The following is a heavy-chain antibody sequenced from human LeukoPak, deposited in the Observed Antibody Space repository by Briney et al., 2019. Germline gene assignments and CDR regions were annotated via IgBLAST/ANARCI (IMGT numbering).Heavy chain of an antibody. CDR1: GGSISSYY. CDR2: IYYSGST. Sequence: SETLSLTCTVSGGSISSYYWSWIRQPPGKGLEWIGYIYYSGSTNYNPSLKSRVTISLDTSKNQFSLKLSSVIAADTAVYYCARSLVGATHFDYWGQGTLVTVSS. CDR3: ARSLVGATHFDY. V-gene: IGHV4-59*01. D-gene: IGHD1-26*01. J-gene: IGHJ4*02.